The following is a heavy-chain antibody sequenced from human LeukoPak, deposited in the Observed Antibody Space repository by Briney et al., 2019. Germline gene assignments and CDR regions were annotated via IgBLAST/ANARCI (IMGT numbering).Heavy chain of an antibody. Sequence: ASVKVSCKASGYTFTGYYMHWVRQAPGQGLEWMGWINPNSGGTNYAQKFQSRVTMTRDTSISTAYMELSRLRSDDTAVYYCASSWYSSSRLDYWGQGTLVTVSS. D-gene: IGHD6-13*01. J-gene: IGHJ4*02. V-gene: IGHV1-2*02. CDR1: GYTFTGYY. CDR3: ASSWYSSSRLDY. CDR2: INPNSGGT.